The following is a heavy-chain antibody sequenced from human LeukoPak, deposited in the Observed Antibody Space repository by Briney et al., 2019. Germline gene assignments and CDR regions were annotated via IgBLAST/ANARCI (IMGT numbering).Heavy chain of an antibody. Sequence: PSETLSLTCTVSGYSISSGYYWGWIRQPPGKGLEWIGSIYHSGSTYYNPSLKSRVTISVDTSKNQFSLKLSSVTAADTAVYYCAIFIAAAGTEYFQHWGQGTLVTVSS. CDR1: GYSISSGYY. J-gene: IGHJ1*01. D-gene: IGHD6-13*01. CDR2: IYHSGST. CDR3: AIFIAAAGTEYFQH. V-gene: IGHV4-38-2*02.